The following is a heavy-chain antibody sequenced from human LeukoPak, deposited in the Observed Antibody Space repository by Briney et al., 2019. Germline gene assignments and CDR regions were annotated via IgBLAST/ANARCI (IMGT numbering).Heavy chain of an antibody. J-gene: IGHJ4*02. Sequence: PSETLSLTCTVSGGSISNNYWNWIRQSAGKGLEWIGRIYSSGSTNYNPSLNSRVTISVDTSKNQFSLKLSSVTAADTAVYYCARHDSGYDYPFDYWGQGTLVTVSS. CDR3: ARHDSGYDYPFDY. CDR2: IYSSGST. CDR1: GGSISNNY. V-gene: IGHV4-4*07. D-gene: IGHD5-12*01.